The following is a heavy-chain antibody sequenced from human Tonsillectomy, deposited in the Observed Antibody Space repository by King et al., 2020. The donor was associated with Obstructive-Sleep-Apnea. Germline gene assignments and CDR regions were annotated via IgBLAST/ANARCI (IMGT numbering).Heavy chain of an antibody. D-gene: IGHD3-10*01. CDR2: IYYCGST. CDR1: GGSTRSSSYH. V-gene: IGHV4-39*07. J-gene: IGHJ3*02. CDR3: ARGDSYYGSGSFPHDAFDI. Sequence: QLQESGPGLVKPSETLSLTCIVSGGSTRSSSYHWGWLRQPPGKGLEWIGRIYYCGSTYFHPSLMIRVTISNYTSKHQLSLRLASVTAADTAVYYCARGDSYYGSGSFPHDAFDIWGQGTMITVSS.